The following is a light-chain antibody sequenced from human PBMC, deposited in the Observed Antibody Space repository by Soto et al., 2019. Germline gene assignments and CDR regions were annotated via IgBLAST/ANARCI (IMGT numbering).Light chain of an antibody. CDR1: QDIDNY. Sequence: QLTPSPSSLSASVGESVTITCRASQDIDNYLNWYQHRPGEAPKLLIYAASYLETGVPARFSGSGSGTDFSFTITSLQPEDSATYYCQQYDTRPTMTFGQVTRLEI. CDR3: QQYDTRPTMT. V-gene: IGKV1-33*01. J-gene: IGKJ5*01. CDR2: AAS.